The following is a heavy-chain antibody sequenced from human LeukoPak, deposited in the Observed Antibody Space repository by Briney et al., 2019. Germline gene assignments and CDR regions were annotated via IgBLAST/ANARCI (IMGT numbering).Heavy chain of an antibody. J-gene: IGHJ4*02. CDR1: GDSISSYY. Sequence: SETLSLSCTVSGDSISSYYWSWIRQPPGKGLELIGYIYHSGSTDYNPSLKSRVTISMDTSRNQFSLKVNSVTAADTAVYYCARMASAGPVLDQWGQGTLVTVPS. D-gene: IGHD6-13*01. CDR3: ARMASAGPVLDQ. CDR2: IYHSGST. V-gene: IGHV4-59*13.